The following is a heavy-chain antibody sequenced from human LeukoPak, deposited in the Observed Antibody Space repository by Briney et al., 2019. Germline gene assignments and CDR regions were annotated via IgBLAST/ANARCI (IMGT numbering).Heavy chain of an antibody. V-gene: IGHV3-23*01. CDR1: GFTFSSYA. Sequence: PGGSLRLSCAASGFTFSSYAMSWVRQAPGKGLEWVSAISGSGGSTYYADSVKGRFTISRDNSKNTLYLQMNSLRAEDTAVYYCAKGGLEWELPYDAFDIWGQGTMVTVSS. CDR2: ISGSGGST. J-gene: IGHJ3*02. CDR3: AKGGLEWELPYDAFDI. D-gene: IGHD1-26*01.